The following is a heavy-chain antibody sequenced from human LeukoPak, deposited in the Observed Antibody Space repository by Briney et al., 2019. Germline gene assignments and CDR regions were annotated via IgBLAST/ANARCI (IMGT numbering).Heavy chain of an antibody. Sequence: GGSLRLSCAASEFTFSSYVMAWVRQAPGKGLEWVSTITPGGGTYYADSVKGRFTISRDNSKNTLYLQMNSLRAEDTAVYYCAKVRDYYYDSSGLDYWGQGTLVTVSS. D-gene: IGHD3-22*01. CDR1: EFTFSSYV. CDR3: AKVRDYYYDSSGLDY. V-gene: IGHV3-23*01. J-gene: IGHJ4*02. CDR2: ITPGGGT.